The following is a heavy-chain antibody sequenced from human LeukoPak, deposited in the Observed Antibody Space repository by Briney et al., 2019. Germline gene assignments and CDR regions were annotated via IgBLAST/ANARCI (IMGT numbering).Heavy chain of an antibody. D-gene: IGHD2-15*01. J-gene: IGHJ4*02. V-gene: IGHV3-23*01. CDR1: GFTFSNYV. CDR2: ISAGGGNT. Sequence: GGSLRLSCAASGFTFSNYVMSWVRQAPGKGLEWVSTISAGGGNTYYADSVKGRFTISRDNSKNTLYVQMNSLRAEDTAIYCCARDPRYCSGGSCYSWGQGTLVTVSS. CDR3: ARDPRYCSGGSCYS.